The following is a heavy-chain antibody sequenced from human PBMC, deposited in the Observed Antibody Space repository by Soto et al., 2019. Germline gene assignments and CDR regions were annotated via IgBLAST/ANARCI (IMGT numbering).Heavy chain of an antibody. J-gene: IGHJ4*02. CDR1: GFTFSNYD. CDR2: ISYDGSNK. CDR3: AKDWGVSIYYFDY. V-gene: IGHV3-30*18. Sequence: QVQLVESGRGVVQPGRSLRLSCAASGFTFSNYDMHWVRQAPGKGLEWVAVISYDGSNKYYADSVKGRFTISRDNSKNSLYLRMNSLRAEDMAVYYCAKDWGVSIYYFDYWGQGTLVTVSS. D-gene: IGHD7-27*01.